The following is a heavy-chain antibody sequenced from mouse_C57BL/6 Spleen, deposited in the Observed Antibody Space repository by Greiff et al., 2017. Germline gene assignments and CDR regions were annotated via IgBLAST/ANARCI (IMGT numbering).Heavy chain of an antibody. D-gene: IGHD1-1*01. CDR1: GYTFTSYW. Sequence: QVQLQQPGAELVKPGASVKLSCKASGYTFTSYWMHWVKQRPGQGLEWIGMIHPNSGSTNYNEKFKSKATLTVDKSSSTAYMQLSSLTSEDSAVYYCARGVVATGGFDYWGQGTTLTVSS. CDR3: ARGVVATGGFDY. J-gene: IGHJ2*01. V-gene: IGHV1-64*01. CDR2: IHPNSGST.